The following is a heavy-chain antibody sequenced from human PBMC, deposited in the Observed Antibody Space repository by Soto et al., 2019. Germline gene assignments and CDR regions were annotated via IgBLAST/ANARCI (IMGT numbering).Heavy chain of an antibody. CDR1: GFTFSSYS. J-gene: IGHJ4*02. D-gene: IGHD3-22*01. CDR2: ISSSSSNI. CDR3: ARSPPKNYFDSSGRFDY. Sequence: GGSLRLSCAASGFTFSSYSMNWVRQAPGKGLEWVSSISSSSSNIYYADSVKGRFTISRDNAKNSLFLQMNSLRAEDTAVYYCARSPPKNYFDSSGRFDYWDQGTLVTVSS. V-gene: IGHV3-21*01.